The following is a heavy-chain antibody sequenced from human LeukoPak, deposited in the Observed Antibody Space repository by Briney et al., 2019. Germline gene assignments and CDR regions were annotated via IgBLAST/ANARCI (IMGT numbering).Heavy chain of an antibody. CDR2: ISWDGGST. V-gene: IGHV3-43D*03. J-gene: IGHJ4*02. CDR1: GFTFDDYA. CDR3: AKDIRGSTSWYGLDY. Sequence: PGGSLRLSCAASGFTFDDYAMHWVRQAPGQGLEWVSLISWDGGSTYFADSVKGRFTISRDNSKNSLYLQMNTLRAEDTALYYCAKDIRGSTSWYGLDYWGQGTLVTVSS. D-gene: IGHD6-13*01.